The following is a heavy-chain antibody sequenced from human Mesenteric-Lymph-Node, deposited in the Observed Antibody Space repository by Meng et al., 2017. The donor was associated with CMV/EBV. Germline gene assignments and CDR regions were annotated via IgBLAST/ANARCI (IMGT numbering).Heavy chain of an antibody. D-gene: IGHD2-15*01. CDR1: GFTFSSYS. V-gene: IGHV3-21*01. CDR3: ARHPAWQLNGMDV. CDR2: ISGSGGNT. Sequence: ESLKISCAGSGFTFSSYSMNWVRQAAGKGLEWVSSISGSGGNTYYAESVKGRFTISRDNAENSVYLQMNSLRAEDTALYYCARHPAWQLNGMDVWSQGATVTVSS. J-gene: IGHJ6*02.